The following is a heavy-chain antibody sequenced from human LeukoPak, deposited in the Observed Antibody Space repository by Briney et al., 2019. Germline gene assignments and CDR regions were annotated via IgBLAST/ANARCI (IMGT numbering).Heavy chain of an antibody. V-gene: IGHV4-61*02. CDR3: ARETPEQLVFYYYYMDV. CDR1: GGSISSGSYY. CDR2: IYTSGST. Sequence: SETLSLTCTVSGGSISSGSYYWSWIRQPAGKGLEWIGRIYTSGSTNYHPSLKSRVTISVDTSKNQFSLKLSSVTAADTAVYYCARETPEQLVFYYYYMDVWGKGTTVTVSS. D-gene: IGHD6-6*01. J-gene: IGHJ6*03.